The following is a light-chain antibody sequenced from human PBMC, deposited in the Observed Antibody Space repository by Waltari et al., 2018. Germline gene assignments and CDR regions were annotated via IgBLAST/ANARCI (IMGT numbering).Light chain of an antibody. J-gene: IGKJ4*01. CDR2: DAA. CDR1: QNFNRN. V-gene: IGKV3-11*01. CDR3: QQRDNWPPFT. Sequence: EILLTQSPVTLSLSPGERATLSCRASQNFNRNLAWYQHKPGQAPRLLIYDAAIRATGIPPRFSGSGSGTDFTLTISSLEPEDFAVYFCQQRDNWPPFTFGGGTKVEIK.